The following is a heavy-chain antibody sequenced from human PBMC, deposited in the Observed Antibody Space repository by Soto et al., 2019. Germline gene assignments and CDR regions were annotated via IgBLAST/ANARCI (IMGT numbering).Heavy chain of an antibody. CDR1: GSGIGGDY. CDR2: IQYSWSS. CDR3: ARGLGASGINRSDT. V-gene: IGHV4-59*12. J-gene: IGHJ5*02. D-gene: IGHD5-12*01. Sequence: PSDTRSLACTLCGSGIGGDYCTLIRQSPVSGLEWIFYIQYSWSSNYNPSLNSLLTMSVDRSKSQFSMKLASVAAADTAVYYCARGLGASGINRSDTWAPGTLV.